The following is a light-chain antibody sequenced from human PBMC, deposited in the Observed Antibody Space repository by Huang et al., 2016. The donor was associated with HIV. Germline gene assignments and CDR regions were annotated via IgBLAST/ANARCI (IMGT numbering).Light chain of an antibody. V-gene: IGKV3-15*01. CDR3: HQYDNWPPKYT. Sequence: EIVMTQSPATLSVSPGERATLSCRASQNVNSNLAWYQQKPGQAPRRLIYGASTRATGLPARFSGSGSGTEFTLTISSLQSEDLAVYYCHQYDNWPPKYTFGQGTKLDIK. CDR1: QNVNSN. CDR2: GAS. J-gene: IGKJ2*01.